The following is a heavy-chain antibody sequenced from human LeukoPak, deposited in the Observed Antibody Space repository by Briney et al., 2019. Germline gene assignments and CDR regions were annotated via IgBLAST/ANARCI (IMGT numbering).Heavy chain of an antibody. V-gene: IGHV4-61*10. D-gene: IGHD6-13*01. CDR3: ARDSAAGTGHWFDP. Sequence: SQTLSLTCTVSGGSIRSGAYYWSWIRQPAGKGLEWIGYTYYSGSTNYNPSLKSRVTISVDTSKNQFSLKLSSVTAADTAVYYCARDSAAGTGHWFDPWGQGTLVTVSS. CDR1: GGSIRSGAYY. J-gene: IGHJ5*02. CDR2: TYYSGST.